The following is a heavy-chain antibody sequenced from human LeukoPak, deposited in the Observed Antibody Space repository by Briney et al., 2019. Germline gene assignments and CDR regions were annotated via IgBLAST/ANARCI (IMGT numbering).Heavy chain of an antibody. CDR3: ARHRHLDFWSGYYTGTYYYYGMDV. CDR2: IYYSGST. CDR1: GGSISSGDYY. V-gene: IGHV4-30-4*01. J-gene: IGHJ6*02. Sequence: SETLSLTCTVSGGSISSGDYYWSWIRQPPGKGLEWIGYIYYSGSTYYNPSLKSRVTISVDTSKNQFSLKLSSVTAADTAVYYCARHRHLDFWSGYYTGTYYYYGMDVWGQGTTVTVSS. D-gene: IGHD3-3*01.